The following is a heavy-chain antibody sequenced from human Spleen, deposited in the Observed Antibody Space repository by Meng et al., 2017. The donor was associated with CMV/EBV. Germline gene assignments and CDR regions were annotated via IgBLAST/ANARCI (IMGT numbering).Heavy chain of an antibody. CDR2: ISAKNGNT. V-gene: IGHV1-18*01. Sequence: SGNTFNAYGINWVRQPPGQGLEWMGWISAKNGNTKYAQKLQSRVTMTTDTSTSTAYMELRSLRFDDTAVYYCVRDLYSSSSDYFDYWGQGTLVTVSS. CDR3: VRDLYSSSSDYFDY. J-gene: IGHJ4*02. D-gene: IGHD6-13*01. CDR1: GNTFNAYG.